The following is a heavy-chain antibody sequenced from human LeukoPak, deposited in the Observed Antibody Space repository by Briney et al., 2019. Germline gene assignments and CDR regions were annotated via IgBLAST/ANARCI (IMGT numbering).Heavy chain of an antibody. CDR2: IYYSGST. CDR3: ARSSEGRYYYDSSGYSYYYYYMDV. J-gene: IGHJ6*03. D-gene: IGHD3-22*01. V-gene: IGHV4-59*01. Sequence: SETLSLTCTVSNGSISSYYWSWIRQPPGKGLEWIGYIYYSGSTNYNPSLKSRVTISVDTSKNQFSLNLSSVTAADTAVYYCARSSEGRYYYDSSGYSYYYYYMDVWGKGTTVTISS. CDR1: NGSISSYY.